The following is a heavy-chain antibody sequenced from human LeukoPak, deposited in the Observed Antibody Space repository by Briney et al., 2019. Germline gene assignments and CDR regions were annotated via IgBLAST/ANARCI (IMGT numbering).Heavy chain of an antibody. Sequence: SETLSLTCTVSGGSISSSSYYWGWIRQPPGKGLEWIGSIYYSGSTYYNPSLKSRATISVDTSKNQFSLKLSSVTAADTAVYYCARHRVPIFYGDYGGYFDYWGQGTLVTVSS. CDR2: IYYSGST. CDR1: GGSISSSSYY. J-gene: IGHJ4*02. D-gene: IGHD4-17*01. V-gene: IGHV4-39*01. CDR3: ARHRVPIFYGDYGGYFDY.